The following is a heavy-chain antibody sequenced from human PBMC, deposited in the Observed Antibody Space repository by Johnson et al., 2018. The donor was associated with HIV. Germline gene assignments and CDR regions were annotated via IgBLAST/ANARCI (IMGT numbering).Heavy chain of an antibody. CDR1: GFTFSSYG. D-gene: IGHD3-22*01. J-gene: IGHJ3*02. CDR2: IWYDGRNE. V-gene: IGHV3-33*06. CDR3: AKLTGYDTSGPAHKDDFDI. Sequence: QVQLVESGGGVVQPGRSLRLSCAASGFTFSSYGMHWVRQAPGKGLEWVAVIWYDGRNEYYAASVKGRFTISRDNSKSTLYLQMNSLRAEDTALYYCAKLTGYDTSGPAHKDDFDIWGQGTMVTVSS.